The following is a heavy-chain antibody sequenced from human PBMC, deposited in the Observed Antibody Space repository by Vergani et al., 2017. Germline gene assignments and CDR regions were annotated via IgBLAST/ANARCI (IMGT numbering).Heavy chain of an antibody. D-gene: IGHD6-19*01. CDR2: IYHSGST. J-gene: IGHJ3*02. Sequence: QVQLQESGPGLVKPSETLSLTCAVSGYSISSGYYWGWIRQPPGKGLEWIGSIYHSGSTYYNPSLKSRVTISVDTSKNQFSLKLSSVTAADTAVYYCAARSGWYADAFDIWGQGTMVTVSS. CDR1: GYSISSGYY. V-gene: IGHV4-38-2*01. CDR3: AARSGWYADAFDI.